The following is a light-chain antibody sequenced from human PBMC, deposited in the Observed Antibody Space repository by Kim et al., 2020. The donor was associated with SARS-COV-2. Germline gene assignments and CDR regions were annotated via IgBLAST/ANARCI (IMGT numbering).Light chain of an antibody. J-gene: IGLJ2*01. Sequence: SYELTQPPSVSVSPGQTASITCSGDKLGEKYACWYQQKPGQSPVLVIYQDTKRPSGIPERFSGSNSGNTATLTISGTQAMDEADYYCQTWDSLTVVFGGGTQLTVL. V-gene: IGLV3-1*01. CDR3: QTWDSLTVV. CDR1: KLGEKY. CDR2: QDT.